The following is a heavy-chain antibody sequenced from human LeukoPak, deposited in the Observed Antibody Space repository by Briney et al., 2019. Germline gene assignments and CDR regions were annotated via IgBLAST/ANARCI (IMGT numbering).Heavy chain of an antibody. CDR2: INHSGST. CDR1: GGSFSGYY. D-gene: IGHD6-6*01. J-gene: IGHJ5*02. V-gene: IGHV4-34*01. CDR3: ARAPLRARRTPSLGWFDP. Sequence: SETLSLTCAVYGGSFSGYYWSWIRQPPGKGLEWIGEINHSGSTNYNPSLKSRVTISVDTSKNQFSLKLSSVAAADMAVYYCARAPLRARRTPSLGWFDPWGQGTLVTVSS.